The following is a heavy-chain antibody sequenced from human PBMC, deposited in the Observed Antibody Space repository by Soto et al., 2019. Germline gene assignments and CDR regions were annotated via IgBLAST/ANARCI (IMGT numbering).Heavy chain of an antibody. V-gene: IGHV4-30-4*01. CDR1: GGSISGGDYH. D-gene: IGHD3-3*01. Sequence: SETLSLTCSVSGGSISGGDYHWSWIRQAPGKGLEWIGSIDYSGTASYNPSLETRVITSVDASKNQFSLKVSSVTAADAAVYYCARAERSKSLLFGKVTRRDYYEGMDVWGQGTKVTVSS. CDR2: IDYSGTA. CDR3: ARAERSKSLLFGKVTRRDYYEGMDV. J-gene: IGHJ6*02.